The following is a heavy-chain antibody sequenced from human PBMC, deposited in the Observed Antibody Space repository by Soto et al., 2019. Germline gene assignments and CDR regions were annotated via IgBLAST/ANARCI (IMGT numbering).Heavy chain of an antibody. J-gene: IGHJ4*02. CDR3: ARRGGGTSVTTSGEY. Sequence: QVQLVQSGAEVKKPGSSVKVSCKASGGTFSSYTISWVRQAPGQGLEWMGRIIPILGIANYAQKFQGRVTITADKSTSNAYKELSSLISEDTGVYYCARRGGGTSVTTSGEYRGQGTLVTLSS. V-gene: IGHV1-69*02. CDR1: GGTFSSYT. D-gene: IGHD4-17*01. CDR2: IIPILGIA.